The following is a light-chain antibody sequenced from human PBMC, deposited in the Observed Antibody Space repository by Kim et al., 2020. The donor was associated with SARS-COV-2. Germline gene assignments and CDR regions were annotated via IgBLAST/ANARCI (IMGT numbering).Light chain of an antibody. CDR2: GAS. Sequence: EIVLTQSPGTLSLSPGERATLSCRASQSVRSIHLAWYQQKPGQAPRLLIYGASSRATGTPDRFSGSGSGIDFTLTISRLEPEDFAVYFCQHYGDSPPFTFGPGTKVDIK. J-gene: IGKJ3*01. CDR3: QHYGDSPPFT. CDR1: QSVRSIH. V-gene: IGKV3-20*01.